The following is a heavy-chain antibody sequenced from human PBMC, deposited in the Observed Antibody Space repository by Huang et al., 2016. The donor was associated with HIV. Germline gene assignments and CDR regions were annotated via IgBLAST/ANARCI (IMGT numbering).Heavy chain of an antibody. J-gene: IGHJ4*02. Sequence: QVQLQESGPGLVRPSQTLSLTCTVSGGSINSDTYYWSWIRQPAGKGLEWIGHIYTRGSTKYNPSLKRRVTISVDTSKNQFSLYLSSVTAADTAVYYCARDRDLSSSWYHFDYWGQGTLVTVSS. CDR3: ARDRDLSSSWYHFDY. CDR2: IYTRGST. D-gene: IGHD6-13*01. CDR1: GGSINSDTYY. V-gene: IGHV4-61*09.